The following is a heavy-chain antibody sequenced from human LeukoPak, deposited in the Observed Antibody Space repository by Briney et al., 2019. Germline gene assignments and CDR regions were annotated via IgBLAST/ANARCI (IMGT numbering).Heavy chain of an antibody. J-gene: IGHJ5*02. V-gene: IGHV1-2*02. CDR2: INPNSGGT. CDR3: AREEHIVVVTGVWFDP. D-gene: IGHD2-21*02. CDR1: GYTFTGYY. Sequence: ASVKVSCKASGYTFTGYYMHWVRQAPGQGLEWMGWINPNSGGTNYAQKFQGRVTMTRDTSISTAYMELGRLRSDDTAVYYCAREEHIVVVTGVWFDPWGQGTLVTVSS.